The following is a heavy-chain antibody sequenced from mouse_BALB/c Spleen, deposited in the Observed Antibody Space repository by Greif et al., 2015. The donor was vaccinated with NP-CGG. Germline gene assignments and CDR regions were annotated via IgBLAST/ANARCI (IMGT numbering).Heavy chain of an antibody. Sequence: EVKLMESGGGLVKPGGSLKLSCAASGFTFSDYYMYWVRQTPEKRLEWVATISDGGSYTYYPDSVKGRFTISRDNAKNNLYLQMSSLKSEDTAMYYCAVYRYDSGGVGYFDYWGQGTTLTVSS. CDR1: GFTFSDYY. D-gene: IGHD2-14*01. CDR3: AVYRYDSGGVGYFDY. J-gene: IGHJ2*01. V-gene: IGHV5-4*02. CDR2: ISDGGSYT.